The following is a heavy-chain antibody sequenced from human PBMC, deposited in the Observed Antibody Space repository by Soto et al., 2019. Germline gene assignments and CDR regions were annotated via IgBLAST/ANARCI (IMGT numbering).Heavy chain of an antibody. Sequence: ASVKVSCKASGGAFSSYAISWVRQAPGQGLEWMGGIIPIFGTANYAQKFQGRVTITADKSTSTAYMELSSLRSEDTAVYYCARDYCSGGSCYVYYFDYWGQGTLVTVSS. CDR2: IIPIFGTA. CDR3: ARDYCSGGSCYVYYFDY. D-gene: IGHD2-15*01. J-gene: IGHJ4*02. CDR1: GGAFSSYA. V-gene: IGHV1-69*06.